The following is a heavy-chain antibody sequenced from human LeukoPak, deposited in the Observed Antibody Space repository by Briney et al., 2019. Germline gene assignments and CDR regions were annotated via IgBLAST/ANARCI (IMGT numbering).Heavy chain of an antibody. V-gene: IGHV3-30*03. CDR3: ARDRSYSFFDY. CDR2: VSYDGSDE. Sequence: GGSLRLSCAASGFSFSDSGMGWVRQAPGKGLEWVSAVSYDGSDEFYADPVKGRFTVSRDNSKSTLYLQMNSLRPEDTAVYYCARDRSYSFFDYWGQGTLVTVSS. D-gene: IGHD2-21*01. CDR1: GFSFSDSG. J-gene: IGHJ4*02.